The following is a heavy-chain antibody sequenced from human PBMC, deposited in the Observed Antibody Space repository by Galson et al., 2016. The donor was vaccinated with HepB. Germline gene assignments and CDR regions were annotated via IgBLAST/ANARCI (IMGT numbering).Heavy chain of an antibody. CDR3: TRELDL. CDR2: IKKDGSEI. V-gene: IGHV3-7*04. Sequence: SLRLSCAASGLTFSRFWMTWVRQAPGKGLEWLANIKKDGSEINYVDSVKGRFTISRDNAKNSLFLQMNTLRVEDTAVYYCTRELDLWGRGTQVTVSS. CDR1: GLTFSRFW. J-gene: IGHJ2*01.